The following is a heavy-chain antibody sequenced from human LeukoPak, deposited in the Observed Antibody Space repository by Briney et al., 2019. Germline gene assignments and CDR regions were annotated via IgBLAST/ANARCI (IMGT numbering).Heavy chain of an antibody. CDR3: ARVPHCSGGSCYGHFDY. D-gene: IGHD2-15*01. Sequence: ASVKVSCKASGYTFTSYGISWVRQAPGQGLEWMGWISAYNGNTSYAQKLQGRVTMTTDTSTSTAYMELRSMRSDDTAVYYCARVPHCSGGSCYGHFDYGGQGTLVPVSS. J-gene: IGHJ4*02. CDR1: GYTFTSYG. V-gene: IGHV1-18*01. CDR2: ISAYNGNT.